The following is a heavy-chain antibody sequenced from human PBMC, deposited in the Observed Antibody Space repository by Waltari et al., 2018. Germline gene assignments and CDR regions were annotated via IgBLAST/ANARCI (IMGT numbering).Heavy chain of an antibody. CDR2: IYYSGST. V-gene: IGHV4-39*07. J-gene: IGHJ5*02. CDR3: AREVRAVAGHGFDP. CDR1: GGSISSSSYY. D-gene: IGHD6-19*01. Sequence: QLQLQASGPGLVKPSETLSLTCTVPGGSISSSSYYWGWIRKPPGKGLEWIGSIYYSGSTYYNPSLKSRVTISVDTSKYQFSLKLSSVTAADTAVYYCAREVRAVAGHGFDPWGQGTLVTVSS.